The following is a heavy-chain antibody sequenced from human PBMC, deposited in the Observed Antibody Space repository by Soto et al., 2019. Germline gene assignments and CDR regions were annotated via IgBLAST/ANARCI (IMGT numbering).Heavy chain of an antibody. Sequence: EVEVLESGGGLVQPGGSLRLSCAASGFTFSSYAMNWVRQAPGKGLEWVSGITGSGGITYYADSVKGRFTISRDNSKSTLHLQMNSLRAEDTAVYYCVRGCCPLGWGKGTLVTVSS. CDR1: GFTFSSYA. V-gene: IGHV3-23*01. CDR2: ITGSGGIT. J-gene: IGHJ4*02. CDR3: VRGCCPLG.